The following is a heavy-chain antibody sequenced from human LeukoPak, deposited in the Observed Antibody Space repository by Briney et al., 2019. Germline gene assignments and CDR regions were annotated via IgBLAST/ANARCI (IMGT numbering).Heavy chain of an antibody. Sequence: SETLSLTCTVSGGSISSSSYYWGWIRQPPGKGLEWIGSIYYSGSTYYNPSLKSRVTISVDTSKNQFSLKLSSVTAADTAVYYCARDQPFGNWNDEGWFDPWGQGTLVTVSS. D-gene: IGHD1-20*01. V-gene: IGHV4-39*07. CDR1: GGSISSSSYY. CDR2: IYYSGST. CDR3: ARDQPFGNWNDEGWFDP. J-gene: IGHJ5*02.